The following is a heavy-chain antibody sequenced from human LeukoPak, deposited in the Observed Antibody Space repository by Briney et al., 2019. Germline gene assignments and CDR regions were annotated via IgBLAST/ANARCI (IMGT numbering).Heavy chain of an antibody. CDR2: ISWNSGSI. CDR3: AKDTGSIGATVVTLDY. Sequence: GGSLRLSCAASGFTFDVYAMHWVRQAPGKGLEWVSGISWNSGSIGYADSVKGRFTISRDNATNSLYLQMNSRRAEDPALYYCAKDTGSIGATVVTLDYWGQGTLVTVSS. CDR1: GFTFDVYA. J-gene: IGHJ4*02. D-gene: IGHD4-23*01. V-gene: IGHV3-9*01.